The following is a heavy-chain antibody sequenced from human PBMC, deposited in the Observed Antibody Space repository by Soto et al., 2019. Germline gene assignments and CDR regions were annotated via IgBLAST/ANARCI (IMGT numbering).Heavy chain of an antibody. Sequence: VSVHVSCTASVVTFSTNDINWVRQASGQGLQWMGWMNANVDATDSPQEFKGRVTMTWHASISTAYMELSNLKSDDTAVYYCARVVVDGSSLGIYPWG. CDR1: VVTFSTND. V-gene: IGHV1-8*01. J-gene: IGHJ5*02. D-gene: IGHD1-26*01. CDR3: ARVVVDGSSLGIYP. CDR2: MNANVDAT.